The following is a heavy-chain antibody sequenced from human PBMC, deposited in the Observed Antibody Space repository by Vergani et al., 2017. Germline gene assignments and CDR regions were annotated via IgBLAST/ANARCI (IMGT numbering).Heavy chain of an antibody. Sequence: QVQLQQWGGGLLKPSETLSLTCVVNGGSFTSYHWTWIRQSPGEGLEWGGDIDDTGRPDYNPSFKSRITMSVGKSRNQLSLTINSVTATDTAIYYCAIVNTETNGHLYYYYYMDVWGQGTAVTVS. D-gene: IGHD4-11*01. CDR1: GGSFTSYH. CDR2: IDDTGRP. V-gene: IGHV4-34*01. CDR3: AIVNTETNGHLYYYYYMDV. J-gene: IGHJ6*03.